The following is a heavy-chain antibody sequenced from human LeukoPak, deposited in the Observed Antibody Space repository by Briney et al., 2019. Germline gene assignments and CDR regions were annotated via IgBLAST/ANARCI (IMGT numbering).Heavy chain of an antibody. D-gene: IGHD5-12*01. V-gene: IGHV4-39*07. CDR1: GGSISSSSYY. CDR3: ATEGYSGYDWGGEQAFDI. J-gene: IGHJ3*02. Sequence: PSETLSLTCTVSGGSISSSSYYWGWIRQPPGKGLEWIGSIYYSGSTYYNPSLKSRVTISVDTSKNQFSLKLSSVTAADTAVYYCATEGYSGYDWGGEQAFDIWGQGTMVTASS. CDR2: IYYSGST.